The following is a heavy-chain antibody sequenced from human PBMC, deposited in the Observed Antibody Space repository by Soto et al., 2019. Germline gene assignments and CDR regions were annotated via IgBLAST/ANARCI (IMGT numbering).Heavy chain of an antibody. CDR3: ARDLNYGLFDY. CDR2: ISSSSSTI. Sequence: EVQLVESGGGLVQPGWSLRLSCAASGFTFSSYSMNWVRQAPGKGLEWVSYISSSSSTIYYSYSVKGRFTISRDNAKNSLYLHMNSLRAEDTAVYYCARDLNYGLFDYWGQGTLVTVSS. V-gene: IGHV3-48*01. CDR1: GFTFSSYS. D-gene: IGHD4-17*01. J-gene: IGHJ4*02.